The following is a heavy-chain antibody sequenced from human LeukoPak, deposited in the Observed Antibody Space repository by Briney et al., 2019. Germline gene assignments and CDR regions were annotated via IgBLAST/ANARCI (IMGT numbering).Heavy chain of an antibody. D-gene: IGHD1-1*01. CDR1: GGTFSSYT. J-gene: IGHJ4*02. V-gene: IGHV1-69*04. Sequence: GASVKVSCKASGGTFSSYTNSWVRQAPGQGLEWMGRIIPILGIANYAQKFQGRVTIAADKSTSTAYMELSSLRSEDTAVYYCARDAGTTRGHTIDYWGQGTLVTVSS. CDR3: ARDAGTTRGHTIDY. CDR2: IIPILGIA.